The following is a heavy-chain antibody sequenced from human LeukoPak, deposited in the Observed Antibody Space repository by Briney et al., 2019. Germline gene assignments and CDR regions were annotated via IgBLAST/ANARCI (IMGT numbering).Heavy chain of an antibody. CDR2: ISGDGGYT. CDR1: GFTFSTYA. D-gene: IGHD3-10*01. Sequence: PGGSLRLSCAASGFTFSTYATTWVRQAPGKGLEWVSSISGDGGYTYYADFVKGRFTISRDNSNNTLYLPMNSLRAEDTAVYYCAKGLDGSGSYSPLDYWGQGTLVTVSS. V-gene: IGHV3-23*01. CDR3: AKGLDGSGSYSPLDY. J-gene: IGHJ4*02.